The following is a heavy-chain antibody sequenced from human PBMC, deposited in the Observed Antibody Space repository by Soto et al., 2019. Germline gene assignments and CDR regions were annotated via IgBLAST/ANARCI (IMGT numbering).Heavy chain of an antibody. V-gene: IGHV1-69*13. CDR2: IIPIFGTA. CDR3: ASYSGYSSGWYVAEVVYYFDY. J-gene: IGHJ4*02. D-gene: IGHD6-19*01. CDR1: GGTFSSYA. Sequence: ASVKVSCKASGGTFSSYAISWVRQAPGQGLEWMGGIIPIFGTANYAQKFQGRVTITADESTSTAYMELSSLRSEDTAVYYCASYSGYSSGWYVAEVVYYFDYWGQGTLVTVSS.